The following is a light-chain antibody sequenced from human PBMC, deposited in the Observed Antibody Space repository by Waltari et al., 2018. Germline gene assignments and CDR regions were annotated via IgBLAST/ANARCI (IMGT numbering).Light chain of an antibody. Sequence: QSALTQPASVSGSPGQSITISCTGTSSDVGGYKYVSWYQPHPGKAPNLILYDVRKRPSGVSNRFSGPKSGNTASLTISGLQSEDEADYYCTSYTSSSSSAYVVFGGGTKLTVL. V-gene: IGLV2-14*03. CDR2: DVR. CDR3: TSYTSSSSSAYVV. J-gene: IGLJ2*01. CDR1: SSDVGGYKY.